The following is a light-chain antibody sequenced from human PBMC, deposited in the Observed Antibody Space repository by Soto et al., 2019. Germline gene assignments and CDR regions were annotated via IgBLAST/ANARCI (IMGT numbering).Light chain of an antibody. V-gene: IGLV3-21*02. Sequence: SYELTQPPSVSVAPGQTARITCGGNNIGSESVHWYQQKPGQAPMVVVYDDSDRPSGIPERFSGSNSGNTATLTISRVEGGDEADYYCQVWHSGGDHSVFGGGTQLTVL. CDR1: NIGSES. CDR2: DDS. CDR3: QVWHSGGDHSV. J-gene: IGLJ3*02.